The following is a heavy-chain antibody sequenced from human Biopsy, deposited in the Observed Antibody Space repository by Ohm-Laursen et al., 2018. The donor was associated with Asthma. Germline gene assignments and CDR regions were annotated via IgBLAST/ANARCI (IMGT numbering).Heavy chain of an antibody. CDR2: IYSGGTS. CDR1: GFAVSRDY. V-gene: IGHV3-53*01. CDR3: ARGDSSNWSHYYFDY. J-gene: IGHJ4*02. Sequence: SLRLSCTAPGFAVSRDYMFWVRQAPGKGLEWVSVIYSGGTSHTADYVRGRSTISRDYSKNTLYLQMHSLRAEDTAVYYCARGDSSNWSHYYFDYWGQGTLVTVSS. D-gene: IGHD3-22*01.